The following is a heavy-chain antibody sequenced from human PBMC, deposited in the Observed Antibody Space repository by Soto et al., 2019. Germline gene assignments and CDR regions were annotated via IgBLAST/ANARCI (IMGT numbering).Heavy chain of an antibody. CDR2: IYYSGST. Sequence: SETLSLTCTVSGGSISSGGYYWSWIRQHPGKGLEWIGYIYYSGSTYYNPSLKSRVTISVDTSKNQFSLKLSSVTAADTAVYYCAGDNSEVWYYFDYWGQGTLVTVSS. CDR1: GGSISSGGYY. D-gene: IGHD2-21*01. J-gene: IGHJ4*02. CDR3: AGDNSEVWYYFDY. V-gene: IGHV4-31*03.